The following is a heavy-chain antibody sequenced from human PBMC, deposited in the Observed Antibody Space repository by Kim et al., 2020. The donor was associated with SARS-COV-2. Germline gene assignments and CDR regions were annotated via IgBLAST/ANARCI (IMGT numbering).Heavy chain of an antibody. V-gene: IGHV1-2*06. CDR1: GYTFTGYY. J-gene: IGHJ4*02. CDR3: ARSTRYYGDYAY. CDR2: INPNSGGT. D-gene: IGHD4-17*01. Sequence: ASVKVSCKASGYTFTGYYMHWVRPAPGQGLEWMGRINPNSGGTNYAQKFQGRVTMTRDTSISTAYMELSRLRSDDTAVYYCARSTRYYGDYAYWGQGTLVTVSS.